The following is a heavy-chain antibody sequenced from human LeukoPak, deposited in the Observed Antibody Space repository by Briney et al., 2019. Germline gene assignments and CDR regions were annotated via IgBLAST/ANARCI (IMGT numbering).Heavy chain of an antibody. V-gene: IGHV3-30-3*01. D-gene: IGHD4-17*01. CDR1: GFTFSSYA. J-gene: IGHJ6*02. CDR2: ISYDGSNI. Sequence: GGSLRPSCAASGFTFSSYAMHWVRQAPGKGLEWVAVISYDGSNIYYADSVKGRFTISRDNSKNTLYLQMNSLRAEDTAVYYCAREDNYGSYYYYGMDVWGQGTTVTVSS. CDR3: AREDNYGSYYYYGMDV.